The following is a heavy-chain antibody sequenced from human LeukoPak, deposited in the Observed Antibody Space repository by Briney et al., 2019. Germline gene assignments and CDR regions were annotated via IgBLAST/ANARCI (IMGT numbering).Heavy chain of an antibody. V-gene: IGHV1-18*01. D-gene: IGHD6-6*01. CDR1: GYTFTSYG. CDR2: ISAYNGNT. Sequence: PGGSLRLSCAASGYTFTSYGISWVRQAPGQGLEWMGWISAYNGNTNYAQKLQGRVTMTTDTSTSTAYMELRSLRSDDTAVYYCARAWSYSSSAFDYWGQGTLVTVSS. CDR3: ARAWSYSSSAFDY. J-gene: IGHJ4*02.